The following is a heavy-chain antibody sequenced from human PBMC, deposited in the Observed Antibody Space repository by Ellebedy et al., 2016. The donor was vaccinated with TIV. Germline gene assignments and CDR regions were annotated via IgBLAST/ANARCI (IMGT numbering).Heavy chain of an antibody. J-gene: IGHJ4*02. CDR3: TSEEWWRFDY. V-gene: IGHV3-21*01. Sequence: GESLKISXAASGFTFSVYSMNWVRQAPGKGLEWVSSISSSSSHIYYADSVKGRFTISRDNAKNSLYLQMNSLRAEDTAVYYCTSEEWWRFDYWGQGALVTVSS. CDR1: GFTFSVYS. CDR2: ISSSSSHI. D-gene: IGHD2-8*01.